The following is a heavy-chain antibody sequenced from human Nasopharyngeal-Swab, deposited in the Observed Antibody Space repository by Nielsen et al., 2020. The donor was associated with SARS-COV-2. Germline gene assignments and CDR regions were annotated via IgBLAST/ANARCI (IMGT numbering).Heavy chain of an antibody. J-gene: IGHJ5*02. D-gene: IGHD3-10*01. Sequence: GESLKISCAASGFTFSSYAMHWVRQAPGKGLEWVAVISYDGSNKYYADSVKGRFTISRDNSKNTLNLKMNSLRAEDTAVYYCARSPYGSEENWYDPWGQGTLVTVSS. CDR1: GFTFSSYA. CDR2: ISYDGSNK. CDR3: ARSPYGSEENWYDP. V-gene: IGHV3-30-3*01.